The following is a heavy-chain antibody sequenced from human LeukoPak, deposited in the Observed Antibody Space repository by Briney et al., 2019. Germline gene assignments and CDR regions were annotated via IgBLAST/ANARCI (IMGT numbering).Heavy chain of an antibody. V-gene: IGHV4-59*01. J-gene: IGHJ4*02. CDR3: ARQGYSSGCYGVQFDY. Sequence: PSETLSLTCTVSGGSISSYYWSLIRQPPGKGLEWIGYIYYSGSTNYNPSLKSRVTISVDTSKNQFSLKLSSVTAADTAVYYCARQGYSSGCYGVQFDYWGQGTLVTVSS. CDR2: IYYSGST. CDR1: GGSISSYY. D-gene: IGHD6-19*01.